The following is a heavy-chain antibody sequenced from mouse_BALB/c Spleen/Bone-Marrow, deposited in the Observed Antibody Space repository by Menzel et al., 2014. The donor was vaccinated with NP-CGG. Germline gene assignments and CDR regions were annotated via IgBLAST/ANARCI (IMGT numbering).Heavy chain of an antibody. V-gene: IGHV4-1*02. CDR1: GFDFSRYW. D-gene: IGHD2-2*01. CDR3: VFLGYYGYFYV. CDR2: INPDSSTI. Sequence: EVMLVESGGGLVQPGGSLKLSCAASGFDFSRYWMSWVRQAPGKGLEWIGEINPDSSTINYTPSLNDKFIISRDNAKNTLYLQMSKVRSGDTALYSCVFLGYYGYFYVWGAGTTVTVSS. J-gene: IGHJ1*01.